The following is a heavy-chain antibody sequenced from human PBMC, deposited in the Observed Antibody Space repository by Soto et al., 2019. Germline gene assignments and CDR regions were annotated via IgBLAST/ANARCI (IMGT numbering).Heavy chain of an antibody. D-gene: IGHD3-10*01. J-gene: IGHJ5*02. CDR1: GYTFTNCG. CDR2: INTYNGNT. Sequence: GASVKVSCKASGYTFTNCGISWVRQAPGQGLEWMGWINTYNGNTNHAQKLQGRVTMTTDTSTSTAYMELRSLRSDDTAVYYCARGVGSGTYYNQYNWFDPWGQGTLVTVSS. CDR3: ARGVGSGTYYNQYNWFDP. V-gene: IGHV1-18*01.